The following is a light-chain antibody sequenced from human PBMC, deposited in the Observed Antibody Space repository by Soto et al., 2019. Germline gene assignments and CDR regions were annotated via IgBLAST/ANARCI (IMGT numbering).Light chain of an antibody. CDR3: QQYYSAPPYT. CDR1: QSVLYSSNNKNY. V-gene: IGKV4-1*01. CDR2: WAS. J-gene: IGKJ2*01. Sequence: DIVMTQSPDSLAVSLGERATINCTSSQSVLYSSNNKNYLAWYQQRPGQPPKLLIYWASTRESGVPERFSGSGSGTHFTLTISSLQAEDVAVYYCQQYYSAPPYTFGQGTKLEIK.